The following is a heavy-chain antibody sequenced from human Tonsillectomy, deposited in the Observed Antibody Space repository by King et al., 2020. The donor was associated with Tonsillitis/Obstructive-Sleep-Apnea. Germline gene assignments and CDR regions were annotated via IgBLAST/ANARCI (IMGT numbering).Heavy chain of an antibody. J-gene: IGHJ6*03. CDR3: ARVEGDRFMVSPLYYYYVDG. CDR2: IYPDDSDT. CDR1: GYNFTDYW. D-gene: IGHD5-18*01. Sequence: VQLVESGAEVKKPGESLKISCKGSGYNFTDYWIGWVRQMPGKGLEWMGIIYPDDSDTRYSPSFQGQVTISADKSISTAYLQWSSLQASDTAMYYCARVEGDRFMVSPLYYYYVDGWGKGTTV. V-gene: IGHV5-51*01.